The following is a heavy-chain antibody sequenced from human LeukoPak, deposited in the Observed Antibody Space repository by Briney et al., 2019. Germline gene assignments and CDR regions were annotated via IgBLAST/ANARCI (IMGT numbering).Heavy chain of an antibody. V-gene: IGHV1-2*02. Sequence: ASVKVSCKASGYTFTGYYIHWVRKAHGPGNELLGWINPNNGGTKFAQKFQGRVTMTRDTSISTAYMELSGLGSDDTAVYYCGSWDYGSGSYSPYYWGQGTLVTVSS. D-gene: IGHD3-10*01. J-gene: IGHJ4*02. CDR1: GYTFTGYY. CDR2: INPNNGGT. CDR3: GSWDYGSGSYSPYY.